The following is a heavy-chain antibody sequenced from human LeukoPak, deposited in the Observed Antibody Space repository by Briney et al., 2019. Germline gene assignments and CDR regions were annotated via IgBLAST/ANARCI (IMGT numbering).Heavy chain of an antibody. J-gene: IGHJ4*02. CDR3: ARHRGSIYYFDY. CDR2: IYYSGST. CDR1: GGSISSHY. D-gene: IGHD3-3*02. V-gene: IGHV4-59*08. Sequence: TSETLSLTCTVSGGSISSHYWSWIRQPPGKGLEWIGYIYYSGSTNYNPSLKSRVTISVDTSKNQFSLKLSSVTAADTAVYYCARHRGSIYYFDYWGQGTLVTVSS.